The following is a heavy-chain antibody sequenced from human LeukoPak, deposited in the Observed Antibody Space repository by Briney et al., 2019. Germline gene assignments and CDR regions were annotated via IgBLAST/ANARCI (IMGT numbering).Heavy chain of an antibody. CDR3: ARHHDYGDYGCFDY. Sequence: GESMRITCKDSGYSCASYGSGCRRQMPGKGLEWMGIIYPGDSDTRYSPSFQGQVTISADKSIRTAYLQWSSLKASDTAIYYCARHHDYGDYGCFDYWGQGTLVTVSS. CDR1: GYSCASYG. D-gene: IGHD4-17*01. CDR2: IYPGDSDT. J-gene: IGHJ4*02. V-gene: IGHV5-51*01.